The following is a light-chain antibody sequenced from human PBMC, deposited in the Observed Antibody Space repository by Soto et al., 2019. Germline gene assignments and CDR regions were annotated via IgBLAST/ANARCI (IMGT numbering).Light chain of an antibody. CDR1: QGISSA. CDR2: DAS. V-gene: IGKV1-13*02. Sequence: AIQLTQSPSSLSGSVGDRVTITCRASQGISSALAWYQQKPGKAPKLLIYDASSLESGVPSRFSGSGSGIDFTLTISSLQPEDFATYYCQQFNSYPITFGQGTRLEIK. CDR3: QQFNSYPIT. J-gene: IGKJ5*01.